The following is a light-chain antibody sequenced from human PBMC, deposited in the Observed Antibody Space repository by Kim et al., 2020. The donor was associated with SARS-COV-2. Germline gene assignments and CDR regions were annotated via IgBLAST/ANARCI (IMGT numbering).Light chain of an antibody. J-gene: IGKJ4*01. CDR2: AAS. CDR1: QSISSY. Sequence: DIQMTQSPSSLSPSVGDRVTITCRASQSISSYLNWYQQKLGKAPKLLIYAASSLQSGVPSRFSGSGSGTDFTLTISSLQPEDFATYYCQQSYSTPFTFGGGTKVDIK. V-gene: IGKV1-39*01. CDR3: QQSYSTPFT.